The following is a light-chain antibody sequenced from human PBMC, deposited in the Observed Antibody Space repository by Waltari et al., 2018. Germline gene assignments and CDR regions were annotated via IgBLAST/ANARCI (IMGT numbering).Light chain of an antibody. J-gene: IGLJ3*02. CDR3: AAWDDGLSAWV. CDR2: KNN. CDR1: SSNIGRKF. Sequence: QSVLTQPPSASGTPGQRVTISCPGSSSNIGRKFAYWYPHPPGTAPKLLIYKNNQRPSGVPDRFSGSKSGTSASLAISGLRSEDEADYYCAAWDDGLSAWVFGGGTKLTVL. V-gene: IGLV1-47*01.